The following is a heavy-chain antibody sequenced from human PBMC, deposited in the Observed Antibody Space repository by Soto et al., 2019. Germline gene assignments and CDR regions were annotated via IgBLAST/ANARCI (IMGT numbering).Heavy chain of an antibody. D-gene: IGHD6-19*01. CDR2: IYTSGST. Sequence: PSETLSLTCTVSGGSISSYYWSWIRQPAGKGLEWIGRIYTSGSTNYNPSLKSRVTMSVDTSKNQFSLKLSSVTAADTAVYYCASSISGWYPGYFDYWGQGTLVTVSS. V-gene: IGHV4-4*07. CDR1: GGSISSYY. CDR3: ASSISGWYPGYFDY. J-gene: IGHJ4*02.